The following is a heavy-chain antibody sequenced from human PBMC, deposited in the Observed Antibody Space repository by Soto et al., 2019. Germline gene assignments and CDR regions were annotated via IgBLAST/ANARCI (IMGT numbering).Heavy chain of an antibody. CDR1: GGSISSYY. CDR3: ASMGYHYGSGSYPLDY. Sequence: QVQLQESGPGLVKPSETLSLTCTVSGGSISSYYWTWIRQPPGKGLEWIGFIYNSGSTHYNPSLRSRVTIPVDRSTNQFSLKLRSVTAADTAVYYCASMGYHYGSGSYPLDYWGQGTLVTVSS. D-gene: IGHD3-10*01. J-gene: IGHJ4*02. CDR2: IYNSGST. V-gene: IGHV4-59*08.